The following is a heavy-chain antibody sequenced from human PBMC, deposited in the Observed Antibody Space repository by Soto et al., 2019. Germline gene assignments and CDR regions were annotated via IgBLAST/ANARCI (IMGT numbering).Heavy chain of an antibody. D-gene: IGHD4-17*01. CDR1: GGSISSGGYY. J-gene: IGHJ4*02. Sequence: SETLSLTCTVSGGSISSGGYYWSWIRQHPGKGLEWIGYIYYSGSTYYNPSLKSRVTISVDTSKNQFSLKLSSVTAADTAVYYCARDSCYGGRYFDYWGQGTLVTVSS. CDR3: ARDSCYGGRYFDY. CDR2: IYYSGST. V-gene: IGHV4-31*03.